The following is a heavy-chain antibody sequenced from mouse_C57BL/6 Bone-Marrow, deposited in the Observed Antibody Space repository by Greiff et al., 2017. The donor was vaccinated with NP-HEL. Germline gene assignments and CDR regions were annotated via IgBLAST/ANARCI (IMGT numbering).Heavy chain of an antibody. CDR3: ARSIYVEFADDPFYAMDY. V-gene: IGHV7-3*01. Sequence: EVKLMESGGGLVQPGGSLSLSCAASGFTFTDYYMSWVRQPPGKALEWLGFIRNKANGYTTEYSASVKGRFTISQDNSQSILYRQMNALRAEDSATYYWARSIYVEFADDPFYAMDYWGQGTSVTVSS. D-gene: IGHD1-1*01. CDR1: GFTFTDYY. J-gene: IGHJ4*01. CDR2: IRNKANGYTT.